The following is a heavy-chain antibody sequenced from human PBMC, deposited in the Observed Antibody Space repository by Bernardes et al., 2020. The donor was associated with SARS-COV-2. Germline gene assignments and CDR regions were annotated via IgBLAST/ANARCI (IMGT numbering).Heavy chain of an antibody. CDR3: ARALVGSYYYGMDV. V-gene: IGHV3-30-3*01. D-gene: IGHD6-25*01. J-gene: IGHJ6*02. Sequence: GSLSLSCAASGFTFSSYAMHWVRQAPGKGLEWVAVISYDGSNKYYADSVKGRFTISRDNSKNTLYLQMNSLRAEDTAVYYCARALVGSYYYGMDVWGQGTTVTVSS. CDR1: GFTFSSYA. CDR2: ISYDGSNK.